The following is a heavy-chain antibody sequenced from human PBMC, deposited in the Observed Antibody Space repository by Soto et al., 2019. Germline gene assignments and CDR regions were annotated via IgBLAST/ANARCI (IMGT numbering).Heavy chain of an antibody. CDR3: ASSNVLLWFGELRFNYYYGMDV. Sequence: SETLSLTCTVSGGSISSGGYYWSWIRQHPGKGLEWIGYIYYSGSTYYNPSLKSRVTISVDTSKNQFSLKLSSVTAADTAVYYCASSNVLLWFGELRFNYYYGMDVWGQGTTVTVSS. J-gene: IGHJ6*02. CDR1: GGSISSGGYY. V-gene: IGHV4-31*03. D-gene: IGHD3-10*01. CDR2: IYYSGST.